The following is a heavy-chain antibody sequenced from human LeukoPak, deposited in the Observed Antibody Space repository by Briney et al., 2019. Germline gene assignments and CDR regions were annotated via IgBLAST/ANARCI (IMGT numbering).Heavy chain of an antibody. J-gene: IGHJ4*02. D-gene: IGHD3-10*01. Sequence: QAGGSLRLSCAASGFTFSSYAMSWVRQAPGKGLEWVSAISGSGGSTYYADSVKGRFTISRDNSKNTLYLQMNSLRAEDTAVYYCATRRIYHTMVRGVIPYYFDYWGQGTLVTVSS. CDR2: ISGSGGST. CDR1: GFTFSSYA. V-gene: IGHV3-23*01. CDR3: ATRRIYHTMVRGVIPYYFDY.